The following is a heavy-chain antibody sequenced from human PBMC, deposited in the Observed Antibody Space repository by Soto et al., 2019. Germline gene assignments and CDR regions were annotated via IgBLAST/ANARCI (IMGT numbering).Heavy chain of an antibody. CDR1: GFTFSNHG. D-gene: IGHD2-21*02. J-gene: IGHJ4*02. Sequence: QVQLVESGGGVVQPGRSLRLSCAASGFTFSNHGMHWVRQAPGKGLEWMAVIWYDGSNKYYTDSVKGRFTISRDNSKNTLYLQMNSLRAEDTAVYYCARETALHDDWSYAVHFDYWGQGALVTVSS. CDR2: IWYDGSNK. CDR3: ARETALHDDWSYAVHFDY. V-gene: IGHV3-33*01.